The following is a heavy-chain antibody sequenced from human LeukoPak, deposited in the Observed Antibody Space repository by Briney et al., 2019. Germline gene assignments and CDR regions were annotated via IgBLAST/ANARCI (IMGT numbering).Heavy chain of an antibody. D-gene: IGHD3-3*01. J-gene: IGHJ4*02. Sequence: SETLSLTCAVYGGSFSGYYWSWIRQPPGKGLEWIGEINHSGSTNYNPSLKSRVTISVGTSKNQFSLKLSSVTAADTAVYYCARGRTDFWSGRQGYYFDYWGQGTLVTVSS. CDR1: GGSFSGYY. CDR3: ARGRTDFWSGRQGYYFDY. V-gene: IGHV4-34*01. CDR2: INHSGST.